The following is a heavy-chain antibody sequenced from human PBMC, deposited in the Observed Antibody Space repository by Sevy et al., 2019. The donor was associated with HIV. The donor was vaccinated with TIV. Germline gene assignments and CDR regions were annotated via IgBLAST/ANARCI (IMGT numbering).Heavy chain of an antibody. CDR2: IKQDGSGK. Sequence: GGSLRLSCAASGFTFSSYWMSWVRQAPGKGLEWVANIKQDGSGKYYVDSVKGRFTISRDNAKNSLYLQMNSLRAEDTAVYYCARVQVLEWLRRVAAPYYFDYWGQGTLVTVSS. CDR3: ARVQVLEWLRRVAAPYYFDY. V-gene: IGHV3-7*01. D-gene: IGHD3-3*01. CDR1: GFTFSSYW. J-gene: IGHJ4*02.